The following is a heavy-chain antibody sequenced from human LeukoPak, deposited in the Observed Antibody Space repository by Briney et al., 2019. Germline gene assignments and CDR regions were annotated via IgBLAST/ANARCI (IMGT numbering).Heavy chain of an antibody. D-gene: IGHD5-24*01. Sequence: GASVKLSCKASGYTFTTYYIHWVRQAPGQGLEGMGLFNPGGDITDYAQTFTRRVTMTRAPSTSTVYLGLSSLRSEDTAVYSCARIRDGYNEAYDIWGQGTRVTVSS. CDR2: FNPGGDIT. J-gene: IGHJ3*02. CDR1: GYTFTTYY. V-gene: IGHV1-46*01. CDR3: ARIRDGYNEAYDI.